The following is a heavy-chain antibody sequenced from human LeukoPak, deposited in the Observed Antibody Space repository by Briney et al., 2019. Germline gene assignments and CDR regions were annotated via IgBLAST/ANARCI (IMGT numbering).Heavy chain of an antibody. CDR2: ISGSGGST. J-gene: IGHJ4*02. V-gene: IGHV3-23*01. CDR1: GFTFSSYG. CDR3: AKLARYYGSGSYKG. D-gene: IGHD3-10*01. Sequence: PGGSLRLSCAASGFTFSSYGMSWVRQAPGKGLEWVSAISGSGGSTYYADSVKGRFTISRDNSKNTLYLQMDSLRAEDTAVYYCAKLARYYGSGSYKGWGQGTLVTVSS.